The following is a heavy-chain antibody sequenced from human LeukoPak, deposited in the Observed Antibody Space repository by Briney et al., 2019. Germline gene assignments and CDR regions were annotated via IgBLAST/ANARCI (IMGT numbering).Heavy chain of an antibody. J-gene: IGHJ4*02. CDR2: IWYDGSNK. Sequence: GGSLRLSCAASGFTFGSYGMHWVRQAPGKGLEWVAVIWYDGSNKYYADSVKGRFTISRDNSKNTLYLQMNSLRAEDTAVYYCARAFSGGSYPQAPRYWGQGTLVTVSS. CDR1: GFTFGSYG. CDR3: ARAFSGGSYPQAPRY. V-gene: IGHV3-33*08. D-gene: IGHD1-26*01.